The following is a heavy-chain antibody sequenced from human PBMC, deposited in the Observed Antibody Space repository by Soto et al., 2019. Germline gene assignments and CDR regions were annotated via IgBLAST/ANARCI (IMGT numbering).Heavy chain of an antibody. Sequence: QVQLVESGGGVVQPGRSLRLSCAASGFSFSNYAMHWVRQAPGKGLEWVAAISYDGNEKYHADSVKGRFSISRDNSKNTLYLQMDSLRAEDTAVYNCAGYQECSGGSCVDYWGQGTLVTVSA. CDR2: ISYDGNEK. CDR1: GFSFSNYA. CDR3: AGYQECSGGSCVDY. V-gene: IGHV3-30-3*01. D-gene: IGHD2-15*01. J-gene: IGHJ4*02.